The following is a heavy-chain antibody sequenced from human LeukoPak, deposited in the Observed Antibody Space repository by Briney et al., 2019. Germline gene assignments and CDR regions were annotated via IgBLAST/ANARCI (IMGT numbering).Heavy chain of an antibody. CDR2: ISSNGGST. D-gene: IGHD1-7*01. Sequence: PGGSLRLSCAASGFTFSSYAMHWVRQAPGKGLEYVSGISSNGGSTYYANSVKGRFTISRDNSKNTLYLQMGSLRAEDMAVYYCARSSRELGGYAPWELMPPFDYWGQGTLVTVSS. CDR1: GFTFSSYA. CDR3: ARSSRELGGYAPWELMPPFDY. V-gene: IGHV3-64*01. J-gene: IGHJ4*02.